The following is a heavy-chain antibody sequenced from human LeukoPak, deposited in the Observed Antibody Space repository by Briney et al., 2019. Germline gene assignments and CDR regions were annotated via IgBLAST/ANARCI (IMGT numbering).Heavy chain of an antibody. J-gene: IGHJ4*02. D-gene: IGHD2-2*01. V-gene: IGHV4-59*08. CDR2: IYYSGST. CDR3: ARGQIVVVPAATVYDY. CDR1: GGSISSYY. Sequence: PSETLSLTCTVSGGSISSYYWSWIRQPPGKGLEWIGYIYYSGSTIYNPSLKSRVTISVDTSKNQFSLKLSSVTAADTAVYYCARGQIVVVPAATVYDYWGQGTLVTVSS.